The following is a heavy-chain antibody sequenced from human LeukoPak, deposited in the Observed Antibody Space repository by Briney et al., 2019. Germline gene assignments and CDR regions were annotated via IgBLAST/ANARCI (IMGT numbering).Heavy chain of an antibody. J-gene: IGHJ4*02. D-gene: IGHD4-11*01. CDR1: GFTFSSYS. CDR3: ARDLGYSNQIQPDFDY. CDR2: ISSSSSYI. V-gene: IGHV3-21*01. Sequence: GGSLRLSCAASGFTFSSYSMNWVRQAPGKGLEWVSSISSSSSYIYYADSVKGRFTISRDNAKNSLYLQMNSLRAEDTAVYYCARDLGYSNQIQPDFDYWGQGTLVTVSS.